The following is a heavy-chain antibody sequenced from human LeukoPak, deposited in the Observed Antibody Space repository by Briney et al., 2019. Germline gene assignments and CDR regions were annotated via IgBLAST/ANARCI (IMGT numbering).Heavy chain of an antibody. Sequence: GGSLRLSCAASGFTFSNYWMSWVRQAPGKGLEWVANIKQDGSEKYYVDSVKGRFTISRDNAKNSLYLQMNSLRAEDTAVYYCARVSYDILTGYSYFDYWGQGTLVTVSS. CDR3: ARVSYDILTGYSYFDY. CDR2: IKQDGSEK. D-gene: IGHD3-9*01. CDR1: GFTFSNYW. V-gene: IGHV3-7*01. J-gene: IGHJ4*02.